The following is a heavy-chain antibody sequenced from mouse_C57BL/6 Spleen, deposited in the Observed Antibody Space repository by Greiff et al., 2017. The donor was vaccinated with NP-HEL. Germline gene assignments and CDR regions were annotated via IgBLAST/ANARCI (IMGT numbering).Heavy chain of an antibody. CDR1: GYTFTSYW. D-gene: IGHD4-1*01. CDR2: IYPGSGSP. J-gene: IGHJ2*01. V-gene: IGHV1-55*01. CDR3: ARRVGRDFDY. Sequence: QVQLKESGAELVKPGASVKMSCKASGYTFTSYWITWVKQRPGQGLEWIGDIYPGSGSPNYNEKFKSKATLTVDTSSSTAYMQLSSLTSEDSAVYYCARRVGRDFDYWGQGTTLTVSS.